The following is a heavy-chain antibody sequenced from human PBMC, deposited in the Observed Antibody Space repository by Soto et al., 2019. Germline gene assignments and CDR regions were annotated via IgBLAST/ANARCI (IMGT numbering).Heavy chain of an antibody. CDR2: IYPDDSDT. J-gene: IGHJ2*01. CDR3: ARPRGEAAADTLYFDL. CDR1: GYSFTTYW. D-gene: IGHD6-13*01. Sequence: EVQLVQSGAEVKKPGESLKISCKGSGYSFTTYWIGWVRQMPGKGLEWMGIIYPDDSDTRYSPSFQGQITISADKSIRTPYLQWSSLKASDTAMYYCARPRGEAAADTLYFDLWGRGTLVTVSS. V-gene: IGHV5-51*03.